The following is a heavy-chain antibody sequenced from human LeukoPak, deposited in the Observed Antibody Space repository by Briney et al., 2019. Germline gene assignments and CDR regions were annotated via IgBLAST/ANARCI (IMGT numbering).Heavy chain of an antibody. Sequence: ASVKVSCRASGYTFTSYCMHWVRQAPGQGLEWMGIVNPSGGSTSYAQKFQGRVTMTRDTSTSTVYMELSSLRSEDTAVYYCAKISDTYYYYGMDVWGQGTTVTVSS. J-gene: IGHJ6*02. CDR3: AKISDTYYYYGMDV. V-gene: IGHV1-46*01. CDR2: VNPSGGST. D-gene: IGHD2-15*01. CDR1: GYTFTSYC.